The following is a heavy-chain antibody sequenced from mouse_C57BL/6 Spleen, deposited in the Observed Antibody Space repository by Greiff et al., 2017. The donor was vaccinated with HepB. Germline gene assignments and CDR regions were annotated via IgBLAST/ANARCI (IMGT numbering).Heavy chain of an antibody. CDR2: IDPETGGT. CDR3: TRRGLITTVVPDY. V-gene: IGHV1-15*01. D-gene: IGHD1-1*01. CDR1: GYTFTDYE. Sequence: QVQLQQSGAELVRPGASVTLSCKASGYTFTDYEMHWVKQTPVHGLEWIGAIDPETGGTAYNQKFKGKAILTADKSSSTAYMELRSLTSEDSAVYYCTRRGLITTVVPDYWGQGTTLTVSS. J-gene: IGHJ2*01.